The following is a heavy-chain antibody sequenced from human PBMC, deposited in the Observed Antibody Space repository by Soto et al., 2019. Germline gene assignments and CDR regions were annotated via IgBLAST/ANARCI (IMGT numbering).Heavy chain of an antibody. J-gene: IGHJ6*03. CDR3: ARVTYYDILTGYYFPYYYYMDV. CDR2: IYSGGSK. V-gene: IGHV3-66*01. D-gene: IGHD3-9*01. Sequence: GGSLRLSCAASGFTVSSNYMSWVRQAPGKGLEWVSVIYSGGSKYYADSVKGRFTISRDNSKNTLYLQMNSLRAEDTAVYYCARVTYYDILTGYYFPYYYYMDVWGKGTTVTVSS. CDR1: GFTVSSNY.